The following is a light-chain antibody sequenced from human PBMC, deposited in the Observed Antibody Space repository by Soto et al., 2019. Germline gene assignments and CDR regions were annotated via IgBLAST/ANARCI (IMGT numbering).Light chain of an antibody. J-gene: IGKJ4*01. V-gene: IGKV3-15*01. Sequence: EVVMTQSPATLSLSPGEGATLSCRASQGIGDTLAWYQHKPGQTPRLLIYDTSTRATGVPARFSGSRSGKEFTLTISRLQSEDFIVYYWQRYNCWPLTFGRGTKVESK. CDR2: DTS. CDR3: QRYNCWPLT. CDR1: QGIGDT.